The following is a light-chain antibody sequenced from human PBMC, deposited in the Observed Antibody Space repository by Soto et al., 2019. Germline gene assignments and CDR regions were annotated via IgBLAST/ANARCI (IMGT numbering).Light chain of an antibody. V-gene: IGKV3-11*01. CDR3: QQRSNWPPT. CDR2: DTS. CDR1: QSVTNS. J-gene: IGKJ1*01. Sequence: EIVLTQSPATLSLSPGEGATLSCRASQSVTNSLAWYQQRPGQAPRLLIYDTSNRAAGIPARFSGSGSGTDFPLTSSSLEPEDLAVYYCQQRSNWPPTFGQGTKVEI.